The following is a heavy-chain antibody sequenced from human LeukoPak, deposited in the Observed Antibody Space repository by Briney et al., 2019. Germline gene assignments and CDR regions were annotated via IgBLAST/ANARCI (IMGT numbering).Heavy chain of an antibody. CDR2: IRTRPYGGAT. CDR1: GFTFPDYA. J-gene: IGHJ4*02. V-gene: IGHV3-49*03. CDR3: ARDPYGDYARYFDY. Sequence: GGSLRLSCATSGFTFPDYAVTWFRQAPGKGLECIGFIRTRPYGGATEYAASVKGRFTISRDDSKSIAYLQMNSLKTEDTAVYYCARDPYGDYARYFDYWGQGTLVTVSS. D-gene: IGHD4-17*01.